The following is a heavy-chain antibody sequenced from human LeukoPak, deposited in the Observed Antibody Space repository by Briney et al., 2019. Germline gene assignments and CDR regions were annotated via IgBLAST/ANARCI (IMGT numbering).Heavy chain of an antibody. D-gene: IGHD3-22*01. CDR3: AREYYDSSGSKYAFDM. Sequence: ASVKVSCRASGYTLTDYYMHWVRQAPGQGLEWMGCIDPDSGGTKSTQRFQGRVTMTRDTSITTVYMELIRLRSDDTAVYYCAREYYDSSGSKYAFDMWGQGTVVTVSS. CDR1: GYTLTDYY. V-gene: IGHV1-2*02. CDR2: IDPDSGGT. J-gene: IGHJ3*02.